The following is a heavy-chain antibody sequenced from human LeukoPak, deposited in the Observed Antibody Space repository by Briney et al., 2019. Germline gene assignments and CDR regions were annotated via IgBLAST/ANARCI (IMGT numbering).Heavy chain of an antibody. D-gene: IGHD3-9*01. J-gene: IGHJ4*02. V-gene: IGHV1-2*02. CDR3: AREPASGDWFDY. CDR2: INPNSGGT. CDR1: GGTFSSYA. Sequence: ASVKVSCKASGGTFSSYAISWVRQAPGQGLEWMGWINPNSGGTNYAQKFQGRVTMTRDTSISTAYMELSRLRSDDTAVYYCAREPASGDWFDYWGQGTLVTVSS.